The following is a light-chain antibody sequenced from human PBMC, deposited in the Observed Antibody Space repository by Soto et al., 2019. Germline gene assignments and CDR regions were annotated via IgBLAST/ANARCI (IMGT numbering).Light chain of an antibody. Sequence: DIQMTQSPSSLSASVGDRVTITCQASQDIRKYLNWYQRKPGKAPKLLIYDASNLQTGVPSRFSASGSRTDFTLTITSLQPEDIATYYCQQFHNLPLTFGGGTKVEIK. CDR2: DAS. J-gene: IGKJ4*01. CDR1: QDIRKY. V-gene: IGKV1-33*01. CDR3: QQFHNLPLT.